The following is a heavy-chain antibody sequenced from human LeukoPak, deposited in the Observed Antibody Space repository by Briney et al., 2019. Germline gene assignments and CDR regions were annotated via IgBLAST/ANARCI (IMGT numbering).Heavy chain of an antibody. J-gene: IGHJ1*01. D-gene: IGHD2-21*01. CDR1: GFTFSSYN. CDR2: ISSSSPYI. V-gene: IGHV3-21*01. CDR3: TRDDY. Sequence: PGGSLRLSCAASGFTFSSYNTNWVRQAPGKGLEWVSSISSSSPYIYYADSVKGRFTISRDNAENSLYLQMNSLRAEDTAVYYCTRDDYWGQGTLVTVSS.